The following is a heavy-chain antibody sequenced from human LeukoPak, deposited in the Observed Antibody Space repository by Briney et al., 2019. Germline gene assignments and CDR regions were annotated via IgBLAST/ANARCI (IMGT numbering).Heavy chain of an antibody. D-gene: IGHD2-2*01. CDR2: IYSSGNT. CDR1: GGSISAYY. CDR3: ARESGCSSTSCWGLWRYYYMDV. Sequence: SETLSLTCTVSGGSISAYYWSWIRQAPGKGLEWIGYIYSSGNTNYNPSLKSRVTMSVDTSKNQFSLKLSSVTAADTAVYYCARESGCSSTSCWGLWRYYYMDVWGKGTTVTISS. V-gene: IGHV4-59*12. J-gene: IGHJ6*03.